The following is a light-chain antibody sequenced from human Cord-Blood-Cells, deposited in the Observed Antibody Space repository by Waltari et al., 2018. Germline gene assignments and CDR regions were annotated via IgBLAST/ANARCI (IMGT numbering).Light chain of an antibody. V-gene: IGKV1-5*03. Sequence: DIQMTQSPSTLSASVGDRVTITCRASQSISSWLAWYQPKPGKAPKLLIYKASSLESGVPSRFSCSGSGTEFTLTISSLQPDDFATYYCQQYNSYSRTFGQGTKVEIK. CDR3: QQYNSYSRT. CDR1: QSISSW. CDR2: KAS. J-gene: IGKJ1*01.